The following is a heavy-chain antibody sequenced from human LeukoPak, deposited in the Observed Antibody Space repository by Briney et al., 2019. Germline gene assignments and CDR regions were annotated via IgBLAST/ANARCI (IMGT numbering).Heavy chain of an antibody. CDR3: AKASYPLPGY. CDR2: ISGSGGIT. Sequence: GGSLRLSCAASGFTFSSYAMGWVRQAPGKGLEWVSTISGSGGITYYADSVKGRFTISRDNSKNTLYLQMNSLRAEDTAVYFCAKASYPLPGYWGQGTLVMVSS. J-gene: IGHJ4*02. V-gene: IGHV3-23*01. CDR1: GFTFSSYA. D-gene: IGHD6-6*01.